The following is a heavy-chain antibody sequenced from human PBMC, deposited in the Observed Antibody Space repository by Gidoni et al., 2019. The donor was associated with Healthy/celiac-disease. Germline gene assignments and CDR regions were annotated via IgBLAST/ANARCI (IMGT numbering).Heavy chain of an antibody. CDR2: INPNSGGT. CDR3: ARDRLNYDFWSGYYFSEGGFDY. Sequence: QVQLVQSGAEVKKPGASVKVSCKASGYTFTGYYMHWVRQAPGQGLEWMGWINPNSGGTNYAQKFQGWVTMTRDTSISTAYMELSRLRSDDTAVYYCARDRLNYDFWSGYYFSEGGFDYWGQGTLVTVSS. CDR1: GYTFTGYY. V-gene: IGHV1-2*04. D-gene: IGHD3-3*01. J-gene: IGHJ4*02.